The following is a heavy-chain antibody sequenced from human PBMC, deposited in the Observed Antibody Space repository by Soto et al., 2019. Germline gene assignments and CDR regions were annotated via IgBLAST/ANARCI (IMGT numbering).Heavy chain of an antibody. V-gene: IGHV3-21*01. J-gene: IGHJ4*02. D-gene: IGHD5-12*01. CDR3: ARDLAGHGYSGYGAFDY. CDR2: ISSSSSYI. Sequence: GALRLSCAASGFTFSSYSMNWVRQAPGKGLEWVSSISSSSSYIYYADSVKGRFTISRDNAKSSLYLQMNSLRAEDTAVYYCARDLAGHGYSGYGAFDYWGQGTLVTVSS. CDR1: GFTFSSYS.